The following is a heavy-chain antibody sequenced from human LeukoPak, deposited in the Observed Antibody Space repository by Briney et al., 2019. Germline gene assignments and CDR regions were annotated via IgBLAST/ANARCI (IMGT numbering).Heavy chain of an antibody. CDR1: GYTFTSYA. Sequence: GASVKVSCKASGYTFTSYAMHWVRQAPGQRLEWMGWINAGNGNTKYSQKFQGRVTITRDTSASTAYMELSSLRSEDTAMYYCAGPRTLWFGELSLTYWGQGTLVTVSS. V-gene: IGHV1-3*01. D-gene: IGHD3-10*01. CDR3: AGPRTLWFGELSLTY. J-gene: IGHJ4*02. CDR2: INAGNGNT.